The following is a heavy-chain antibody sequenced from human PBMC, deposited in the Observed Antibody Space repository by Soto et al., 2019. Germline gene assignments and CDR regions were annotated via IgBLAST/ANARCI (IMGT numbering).Heavy chain of an antibody. CDR1: GYTFTSYG. D-gene: IGHD6-6*01. V-gene: IGHV1-18*04. J-gene: IGHJ6*02. Sequence: ASVKVSCKASGYTFTSYGISWVRQAPGQGLEWMGWISAYNGNTNYAQKLQGRVTMTTDTSTSTAYMELRSLRSDDTAVYYCAREIADRYYYYYGMHVWGQGTTVTVSS. CDR2: ISAYNGNT. CDR3: AREIADRYYYYYGMHV.